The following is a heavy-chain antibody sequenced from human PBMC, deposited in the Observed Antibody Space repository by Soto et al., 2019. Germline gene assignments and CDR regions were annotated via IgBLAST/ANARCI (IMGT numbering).Heavy chain of an antibody. V-gene: IGHV4-39*01. J-gene: IGHJ5*02. CDR2: IYYSGST. CDR3: ARHREEFGSYWFDP. CDR1: GESIRSDTDY. Sequence: PSETLSLTSTVSGESIRSDTDYRAWIRQPPGKGLEWIGSIYYSGSTYYNPSLKSRITIPVDTSKNQLSLKLNSVTAAVTAVYYCARHREEFGSYWFDPWSQGTLVTVSS. D-gene: IGHD2-15*01.